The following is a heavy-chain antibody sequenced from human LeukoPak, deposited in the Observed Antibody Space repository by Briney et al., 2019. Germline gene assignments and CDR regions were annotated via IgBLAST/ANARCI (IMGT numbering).Heavy chain of an antibody. CDR2: IRANGET. D-gene: IGHD3-10*02. J-gene: IGHJ6*04. Sequence: GGSLRLSCAASGFTFSNYAMSWVRQAPGQGLEWVSSIRANGETFYADSVKGRFTISRDNSKNTLFLQMNSLRAEDTAVYYCAELGITMIGGVWGKGTTVTISS. CDR3: AELGITMIGGV. CDR1: GFTFSNYA. V-gene: IGHV3-23*01.